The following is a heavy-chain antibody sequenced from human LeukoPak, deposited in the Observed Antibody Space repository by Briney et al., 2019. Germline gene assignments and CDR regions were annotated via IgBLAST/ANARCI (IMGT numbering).Heavy chain of an antibody. J-gene: IGHJ3*02. CDR1: GGSISSSSYY. D-gene: IGHD1-26*01. CDR2: ISSSGSTI. CDR3: ARDLGADAFDI. V-gene: IGHV3-11*04. Sequence: LSLTCTVSGGSISSSSYYWGWIRQAPGKGLEWVSYISSSGSTIYYADSVKGRFTISRDNAKNSLYLQMNSLRAEDTAVYYCARDLGADAFDIWGQGTMVTVSS.